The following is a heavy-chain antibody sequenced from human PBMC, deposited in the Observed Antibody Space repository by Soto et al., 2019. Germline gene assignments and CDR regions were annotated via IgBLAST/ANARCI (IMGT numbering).Heavy chain of an antibody. D-gene: IGHD1-26*01. V-gene: IGHV4-31*03. CDR1: GGSISNGGYY. Sequence: QVQLQESGPGLMKPSQTLSLTCTVSGGSISNGGYYWSWIRQHPGKGLEWIGYIYYTGSTSYNPSLRGRVAISPDTSKNQFSLTLSSVTAADTAVYYCARSSNLSGSHYGGDFDYWGQGTLVTVSS. CDR3: ARSSNLSGSHYGGDFDY. CDR2: IYYTGST. J-gene: IGHJ4*02.